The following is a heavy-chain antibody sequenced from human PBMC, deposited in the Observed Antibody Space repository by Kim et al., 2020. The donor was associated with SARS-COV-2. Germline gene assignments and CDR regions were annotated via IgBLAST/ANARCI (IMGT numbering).Heavy chain of an antibody. CDR2: ISGSGGST. V-gene: IGHV3-23*01. CDR1: GFTFSSYA. Sequence: GGSLRLSCAASGFTFSSYAMHWVRQAPGKGLEWVAVISGSGGSTYYADSVKGRFTISRDNSKNTLYLQMNSLRAEDTAVYYCAKRAPPRVFISSGYYLDYWGQGTLVTVSS. D-gene: IGHD3-22*01. J-gene: IGHJ4*02. CDR3: AKRAPPRVFISSGYYLDY.